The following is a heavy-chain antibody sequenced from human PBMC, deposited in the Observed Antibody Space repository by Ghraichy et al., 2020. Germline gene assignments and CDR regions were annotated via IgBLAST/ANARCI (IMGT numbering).Heavy chain of an antibody. CDR3: ARSVDYGDYPPCLIHWYFDP. J-gene: IGHJ2*01. Sequence: SVKVSCKASGGTFSSYAISWVRQAPGQGLEWMGGIIPIFGTANHAQKLQAGVTMTADESTSTAYMELSSLRSADPALYYCARSVDYGDYPPCLIHWYFDPWGRGTLVTVSS. D-gene: IGHD4-17*01. V-gene: IGHV1-69*13. CDR1: GGTFSSYA. CDR2: IIPIFGTA.